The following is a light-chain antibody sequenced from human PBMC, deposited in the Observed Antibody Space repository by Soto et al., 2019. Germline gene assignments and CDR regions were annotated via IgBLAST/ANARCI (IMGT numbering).Light chain of an antibody. Sequence: QSVLTQPPSVSVSPGQSITISCTGTSTDVGGYNYVSWYQQHPGKAPKLMIYDVSNRPSGVSNRFSGSKSGNSASLTISGLQAEDEADYYCSSYTSSRGVFGTGTKVTVL. CDR1: STDVGGYNY. J-gene: IGLJ1*01. CDR2: DVS. V-gene: IGLV2-14*01. CDR3: SSYTSSRGV.